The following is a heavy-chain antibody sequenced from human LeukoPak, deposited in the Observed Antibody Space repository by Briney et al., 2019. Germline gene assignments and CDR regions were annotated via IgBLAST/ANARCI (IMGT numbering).Heavy chain of an antibody. J-gene: IGHJ6*03. CDR2: IKQDGSEK. Sequence: GGSLRLSCAASGFTFSSYWMSWVRQAPGKGLEWVANIKQDGSEKYYVDSVKGRFTISRDNAKNSLYLQMNSLRAEDTAVYYCAREWLLSYYYYYMDVWGKGTTVTVSS. CDR1: GFTFSSYW. CDR3: AREWLLSYYYYYMDV. D-gene: IGHD3-3*01. V-gene: IGHV3-7*01.